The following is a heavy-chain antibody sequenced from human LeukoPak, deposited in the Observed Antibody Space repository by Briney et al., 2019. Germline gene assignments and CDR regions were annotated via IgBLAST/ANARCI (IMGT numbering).Heavy chain of an antibody. D-gene: IGHD3-10*01. V-gene: IGHV3-33*01. Sequence: GGTLGLSCAASRLTFSSYGMHWVRQAPGKGREGVAIIWYDGSNKHYVESVKGRFTNSRDNSKSTLFLQMNSLRGDGRAVYYCARDRGNSGSPHDWGAQGTLVTVPS. CDR3: ARDRGNSGSPHDW. J-gene: IGHJ4*02. CDR1: RLTFSSYG. CDR2: IWYDGSNK.